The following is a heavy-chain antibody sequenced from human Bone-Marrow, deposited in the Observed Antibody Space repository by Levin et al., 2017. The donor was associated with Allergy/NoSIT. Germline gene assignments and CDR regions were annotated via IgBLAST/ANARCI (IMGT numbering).Heavy chain of an antibody. Sequence: GESLKISCAASGFTFDDYGMSWVRQAPGKGPEWVSGINWNGGSTGYADSVKGRFTISRDNAKNSLYLQMNSLRAEDTALYHCARDPRGYSYGYWYFDLWGRGTLVTVSS. V-gene: IGHV3-20*01. D-gene: IGHD5-18*01. CDR2: INWNGGST. CDR1: GFTFDDYG. J-gene: IGHJ2*01. CDR3: ARDPRGYSYGYWYFDL.